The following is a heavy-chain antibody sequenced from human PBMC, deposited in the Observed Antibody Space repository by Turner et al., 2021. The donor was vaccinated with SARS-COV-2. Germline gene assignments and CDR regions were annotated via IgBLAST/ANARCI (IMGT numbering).Heavy chain of an antibody. CDR3: ARAGNCAGGSCYFDY. V-gene: IGHV4-34*01. Sequence: QVQLQEWGAGLLKPSETLSLICAIYGGSFSGFYWSWIRQPLGQGLEWIAEFDHSGSTNTNPSLKSRVTISVDTSKNQFSLKLSSVTAADTAVYYCARAGNCAGGSCYFDYWGQGTLVTVSS. J-gene: IGHJ4*02. CDR1: GGSFSGFY. CDR2: FDHSGST. D-gene: IGHD2-15*01.